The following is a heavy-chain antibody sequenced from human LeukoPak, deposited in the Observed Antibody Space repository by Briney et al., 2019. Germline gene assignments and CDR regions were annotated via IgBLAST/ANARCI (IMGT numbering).Heavy chain of an antibody. D-gene: IGHD3-10*01. CDR1: GGSISSDTYY. CDR2: MYYSGNT. V-gene: IGHV4-39*07. Sequence: SETLSLTCSVSGGSISSDTYYWGWIRQPPGKGLEWIGTMYYSGNTDYNPSLKSRITISVDRSKNQFSLKLSSVTAADTAVYYCARAGSGSPVYFDYWGQGTLVTVSS. CDR3: ARAGSGSPVYFDY. J-gene: IGHJ4*02.